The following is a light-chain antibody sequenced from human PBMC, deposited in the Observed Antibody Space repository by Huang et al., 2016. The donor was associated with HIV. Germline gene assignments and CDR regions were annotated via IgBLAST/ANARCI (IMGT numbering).Light chain of an antibody. J-gene: IGKJ4*01. CDR2: NTS. CDR1: QRISSDY. Sequence: EIVLTQSPGTLSLSPGERATLSCRASQRISSDYLAWYQQKPGQAPSLRIYNTSTRAAGIPYRFSGSGSGTDFTVTIIRLEPEDIAVYYCQHYDSSSVTFGGGTKVEIK. V-gene: IGKV3-20*01. CDR3: QHYDSSSVT.